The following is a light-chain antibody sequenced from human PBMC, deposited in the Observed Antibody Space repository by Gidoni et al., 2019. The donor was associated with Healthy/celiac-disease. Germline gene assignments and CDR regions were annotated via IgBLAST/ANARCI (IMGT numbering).Light chain of an antibody. CDR3: CSYAGSSTVV. J-gene: IGLJ2*01. CDR2: EGS. V-gene: IGLV2-23*01. Sequence: QSALPQPASVSGSPGQSITISCTGTSSDVGRYNLVSWYQQHPGKAPKLMLYEGSKRTSGVSNRFSGSKSGNTASLTISGLQAEDEADYYCCSYAGSSTVVFGGGTKLTVL. CDR1: SSDVGRYNL.